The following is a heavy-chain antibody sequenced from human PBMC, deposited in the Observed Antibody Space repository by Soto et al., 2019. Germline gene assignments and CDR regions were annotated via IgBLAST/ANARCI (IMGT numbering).Heavy chain of an antibody. V-gene: IGHV4-39*01. J-gene: IGHJ5*02. D-gene: IGHD2-21*02. CDR1: GGSISSSNYY. Sequence: SETLSLTCSVSGGSISSSNYYWAWIRKPPGKGLEWIGSIYYSGSTYYNPSLKSRVTVSVDTSKNQFSLKLSSVTAADTAVYYCARHPSDFWFDPWGQGTLVTVSS. CDR2: IYYSGST. CDR3: ARHPSDFWFDP.